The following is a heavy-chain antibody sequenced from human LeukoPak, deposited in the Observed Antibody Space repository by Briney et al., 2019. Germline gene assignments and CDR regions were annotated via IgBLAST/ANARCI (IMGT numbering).Heavy chain of an antibody. CDR1: GGSISSNNYY. J-gene: IGHJ4*02. V-gene: IGHV4-39*01. CDR3: ARLHYYDASGPFEY. Sequence: KPSETLSLTCTVSGGSISSNNYYWGWLRQPPGKGLEWIGSIHYSGATYYNPSLRSRVTIYVDTSTNQFSLKLTSVTAADTAVYYCARLHYYDASGPFEYWGQGTQVTVSS. CDR2: IHYSGAT. D-gene: IGHD3-22*01.